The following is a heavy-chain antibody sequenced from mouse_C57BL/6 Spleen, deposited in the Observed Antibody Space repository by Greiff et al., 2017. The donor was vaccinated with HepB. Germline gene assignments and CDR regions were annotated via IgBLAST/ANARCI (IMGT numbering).Heavy chain of an antibody. CDR2: IYPRDGST. V-gene: IGHV1-78*01. CDR3: ASAYDGYYVQGAMDY. CDR1: GYTFTDHT. Sequence: VQLQQSDAELVKPGASVKISCKVSGYTFTDHTIHWMKQRPEQGLEWIGYIYPRDGSTRYTEKFKGKATLTADKSSSTAYMQLNILTSEYSAVYFCASAYDGYYVQGAMDYWGQGTSVTVSS. J-gene: IGHJ4*01. D-gene: IGHD2-3*01.